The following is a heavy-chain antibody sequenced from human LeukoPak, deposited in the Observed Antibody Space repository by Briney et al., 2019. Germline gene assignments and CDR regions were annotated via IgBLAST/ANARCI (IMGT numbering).Heavy chain of an antibody. CDR2: IYPGDSDI. CDR3: ARPTGIVVGAPDAFVS. CDR1: GSSFTTYW. J-gene: IGHJ3*02. Sequence: GASLKISYKGSGSSFTTYWIGWVRPLPGKGLEWMGIIYPGDSDIRYSPSFQGQVTISADRSISTAYLQWSSLNASDTAMYYCARPTGIVVGAPDAFVSWVQGTMVADCS. V-gene: IGHV5-51*01. D-gene: IGHD3-22*01.